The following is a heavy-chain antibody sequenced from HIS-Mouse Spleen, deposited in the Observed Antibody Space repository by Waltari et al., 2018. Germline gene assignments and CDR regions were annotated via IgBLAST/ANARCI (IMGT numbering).Heavy chain of an antibody. J-gene: IGHJ2*01. Sequence: QLQLQESGPGLVKPSETLSLTCTVSGGSISSSSYYWGWIRQPPGKGLEWIGSIYYGGSNSYTPSIKGRVTIAGDTSKNQFSLKLSSVTAADTAVYYCAREIPYSSSWYDWYFDLWGRGTLVTVSS. CDR1: GGSISSSSYY. CDR3: AREIPYSSSWYDWYFDL. CDR2: IYYGGSN. D-gene: IGHD6-13*01. V-gene: IGHV4-39*07.